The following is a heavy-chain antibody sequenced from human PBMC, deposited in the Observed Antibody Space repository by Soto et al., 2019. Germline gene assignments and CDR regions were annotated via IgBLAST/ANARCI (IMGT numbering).Heavy chain of an antibody. CDR2: IYYSGST. V-gene: IGHV4-31*03. CDR3: ARYLIVGATGRWYFDY. D-gene: IGHD1-26*01. Sequence: NPSETLSLTCTVSGGSISSGGYYWSWIRQHPGKGLEWIGYIYYSGSTYYNPSLKSRVTISVDTSKNQFSLKLSSVTAADTAVYYCARYLIVGATGRWYFDYWGQGTLVTVSS. CDR1: GGSISSGGYY. J-gene: IGHJ4*02.